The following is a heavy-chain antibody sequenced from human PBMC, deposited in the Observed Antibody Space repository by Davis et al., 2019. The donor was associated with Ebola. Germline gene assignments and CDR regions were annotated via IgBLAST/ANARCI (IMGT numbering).Heavy chain of an antibody. CDR1: GDSIRRYY. V-gene: IGHV4-59*01. CDR2: IYYSGTT. J-gene: IGHJ5*02. D-gene: IGHD2-2*01. Sequence: PSETLSLTCTVSGDSIRRYYWSWIRQPPGQGLEWIGSIYYSGTTIYNPSLKSRVTISVDTSKSQFSLKLTSLTAADTAMYYCAKAQYCTSTTCYDRFDPWGQGTLVSVTS. CDR3: AKAQYCTSTTCYDRFDP.